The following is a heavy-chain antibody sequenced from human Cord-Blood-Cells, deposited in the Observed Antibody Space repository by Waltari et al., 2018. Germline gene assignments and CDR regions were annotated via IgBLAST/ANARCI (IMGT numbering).Heavy chain of an antibody. CDR3: ARAGGGWAFDI. CDR1: GYTFTGYY. J-gene: IGHJ3*02. Sequence: QVQLVQSGAEVKKPGASVKVSCKASGYTFTGYYMHWVRQAPGQGLEWMGWINPNRGGTNYEQKLQGWVTMTRDTSISTAYMELSRLRSDDTAVYYCARAGGGWAFDIWGQGTMVTVSS. D-gene: IGHD2-15*01. V-gene: IGHV1-2*04. CDR2: INPNRGGT.